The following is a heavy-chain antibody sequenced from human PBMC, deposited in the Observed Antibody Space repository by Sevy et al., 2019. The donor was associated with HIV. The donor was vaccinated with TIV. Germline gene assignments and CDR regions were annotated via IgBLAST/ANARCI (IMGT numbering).Heavy chain of an antibody. V-gene: IGHV3-33*01. CDR3: ARGNYDFGSGYSHFDY. D-gene: IGHD3-3*01. CDR1: GFTFSSYG. Sequence: GGSLRLSCAASGFTFSSYGMHWVRQAPGKGLEWVAVIWYDGSNKYYAASVKGRFTISRDNFKNTLYLQMNSLRAEDTAVYYCARGNYDFGSGYSHFDYWGQGTLVTVSS. CDR2: IWYDGSNK. J-gene: IGHJ4*02.